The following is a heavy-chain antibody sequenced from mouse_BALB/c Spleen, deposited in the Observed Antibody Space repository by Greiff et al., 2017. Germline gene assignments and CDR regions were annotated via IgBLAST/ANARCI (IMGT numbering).Heavy chain of an antibody. CDR3: AKGDRGDY. CDR1: GYTFTDYY. CDR2: VNPYNGGT. V-gene: IGHV1-19*01. J-gene: IGHJ2*01. Sequence: VQLQQSGPELVKPGASVKMSCKASGYTFTDYYMDWVKQSHGESFEWIGRVNPYNGGTSYNQKFKGKATLTVDKSSSTAYMELNSLTSEDSAVYYCAKGDRGDYWGQGTTLTVSS.